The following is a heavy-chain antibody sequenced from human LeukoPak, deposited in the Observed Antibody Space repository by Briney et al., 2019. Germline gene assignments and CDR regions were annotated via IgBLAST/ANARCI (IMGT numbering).Heavy chain of an antibody. CDR3: AQAEKRDSGHRFQH. CDR2: ISGTGSST. D-gene: IGHD1-26*01. V-gene: IGHV3-23*01. CDR1: GFTFNNFA. Sequence: PGGSLRLSCVASGFTFNNFAVNWVRQGPGEGLEWVSAISGTGSSTYYADSVKGRFTISRDNSKNTLYLQMSSLRADDTAVHYCAQAEKRDSGHRFQHWAQGILVTVSS. J-gene: IGHJ1*01.